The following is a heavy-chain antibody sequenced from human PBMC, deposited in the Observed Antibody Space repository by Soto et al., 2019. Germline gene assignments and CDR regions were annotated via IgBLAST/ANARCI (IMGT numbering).Heavy chain of an antibody. J-gene: IGHJ3*02. CDR1: GDSVSSNSAA. CDR2: TYYRSKWYN. Sequence: SQTLSLPCAISGDSVSSNSAAWNWIRQSPSRGLEWLGRTYYRSKWYNDYAVSVKSRITINPDTSKNQFSLQLNSVTPEDTAVYYCARDLHMITFGGVITDAFDIWGQGTMVTVSS. CDR3: ARDLHMITFGGVITDAFDI. D-gene: IGHD3-16*01. V-gene: IGHV6-1*01.